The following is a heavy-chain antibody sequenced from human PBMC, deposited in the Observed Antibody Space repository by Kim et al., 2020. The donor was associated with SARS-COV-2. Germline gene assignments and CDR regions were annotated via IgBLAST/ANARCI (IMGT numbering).Heavy chain of an antibody. Sequence: KFQGRVTMTEDTSTDTAYMELSSLRSEDTAVYYCATERLLWSSYYGMDVWGQGTTVTVSS. J-gene: IGHJ6*02. V-gene: IGHV1-24*01. D-gene: IGHD3-10*01. CDR3: ATERLLWSSYYGMDV.